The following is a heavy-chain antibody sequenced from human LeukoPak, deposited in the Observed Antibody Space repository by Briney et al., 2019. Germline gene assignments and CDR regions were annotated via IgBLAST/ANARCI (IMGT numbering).Heavy chain of an antibody. J-gene: IGHJ4*02. CDR2: ISNSGDST. V-gene: IGHV3-23*01. CDR1: GFTFSTYA. Sequence: GGSLRLSCAASGFTFSTYAMSWVRQAPGEGLQWISGISNSGDSTYYLDSVKGRFTISRDNSKNTLHLQMSSLRAEDTALYYCVKDRCDRATCPEVWGQGTLVTVSS. D-gene: IGHD2-21*01. CDR3: VKDRCDRATCPEV.